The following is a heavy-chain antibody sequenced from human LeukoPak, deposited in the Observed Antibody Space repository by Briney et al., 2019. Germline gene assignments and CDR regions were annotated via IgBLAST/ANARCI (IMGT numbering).Heavy chain of an antibody. J-gene: IGHJ4*02. CDR3: ARGAYNGGWHLDY. D-gene: IGHD2-8*01. CDR1: GFTFSHYG. V-gene: IGHV3-33*01. CDR2: IWYDGSNE. Sequence: PGRSLRLSCAASGASGFTFSHYGMHWVRQAPGKGLEWVALIWYDGSNEDYADSVKGRFTISRDNSKKTLYLQMNSLRAEDTAVYHCARGAYNGGWHLDYWGQGSLVTVSS.